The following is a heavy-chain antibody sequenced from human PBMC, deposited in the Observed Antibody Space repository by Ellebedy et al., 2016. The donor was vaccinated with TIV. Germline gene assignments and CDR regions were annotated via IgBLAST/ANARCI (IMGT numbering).Heavy chain of an antibody. D-gene: IGHD4-17*01. Sequence: MPSETLSLTCVVYNGSFTGYYWSWIRQPQGKGLEWMGEINHSGTTNYNPSLKSRFTISGDTSSKQFSLKLTSVTAADTAFYYCARSTYGGGLDYWGQGTLVTVSS. CDR2: INHSGTT. J-gene: IGHJ4*02. CDR1: NGSFTGYY. V-gene: IGHV4-34*01. CDR3: ARSTYGGGLDY.